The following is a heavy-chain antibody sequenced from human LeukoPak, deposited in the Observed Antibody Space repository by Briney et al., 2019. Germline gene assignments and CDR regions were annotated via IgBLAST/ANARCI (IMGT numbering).Heavy chain of an antibody. CDR2: INVITGYI. Sequence: PGGSLRLSCAASGFSFENYNMNWVRQAPGKGLEWVAYINVITGYIYYADSLKGRFTISRDNAKKSLFLQMNSLRAEDTAVYYCAKSRGSGSNMARGVNFDYWGQGTLVTVSS. CDR3: AKSRGSGSNMARGVNFDY. V-gene: IGHV3-21*04. J-gene: IGHJ4*02. D-gene: IGHD3-10*01. CDR1: GFSFENYN.